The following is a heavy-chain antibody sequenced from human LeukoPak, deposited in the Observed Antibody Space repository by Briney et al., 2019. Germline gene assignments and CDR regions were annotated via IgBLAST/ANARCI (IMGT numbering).Heavy chain of an antibody. V-gene: IGHV1-2*06. D-gene: IGHD5-12*01. CDR3: ARVSPIVATWFDP. Sequence: GASVKVSCKASGYTFTGYYMHWVRQAPGQGLEWMGRINPNSGGTNYAQKFQGRVTMTRDTSISTAYMELSRLRSDDTAVHYCARVSPIVATWFDPWGQGTLVTVSS. J-gene: IGHJ5*02. CDR1: GYTFTGYY. CDR2: INPNSGGT.